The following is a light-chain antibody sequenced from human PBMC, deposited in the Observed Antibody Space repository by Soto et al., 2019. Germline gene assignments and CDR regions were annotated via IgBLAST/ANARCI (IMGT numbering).Light chain of an antibody. CDR3: VQGLQSRPT. CDR1: QSLLHSNGYNY. V-gene: IGKV2-28*01. J-gene: IGKJ1*01. Sequence: DIVMTQSPLSLPVTPGEPASISCRSSQSLLHSNGYNYLDGYLQKPGQSPQLLIYWGSNRASGVPDRCSGSAAGTDVTLKSNRVEAEDVWVYFCVQGLQSRPTFGQGTKVEIK. CDR2: WGS.